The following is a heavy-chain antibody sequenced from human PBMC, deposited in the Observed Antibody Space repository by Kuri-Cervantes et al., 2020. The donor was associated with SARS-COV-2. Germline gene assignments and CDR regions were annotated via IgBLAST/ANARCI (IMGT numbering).Heavy chain of an antibody. CDR1: GYTFTGYY. Sequence: ASVKVSCKASGYTFTGYYMHWVRQAPGQGLEWMGWINPNSGGTNYAQKFQGWVTMTRDTSISTAYMELSRLRSDDTAVYYCAIDFFECSGGSCYSANWFDPWGQGTLVTVSS. CDR2: INPNSGGT. D-gene: IGHD2-15*01. V-gene: IGHV1-2*04. CDR3: AIDFFECSGGSCYSANWFDP. J-gene: IGHJ5*02.